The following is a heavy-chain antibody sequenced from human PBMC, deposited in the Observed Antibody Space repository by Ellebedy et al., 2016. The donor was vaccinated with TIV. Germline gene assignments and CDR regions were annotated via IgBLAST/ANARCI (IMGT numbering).Heavy chain of an antibody. CDR3: GRGLVTTSYYFDY. Sequence: MPSETLSLTCTVSGGSINSGGYYWSWIRQHPGKGLEWIGYIYYSGSTYYNPSLKSRVTISVDTSKNQFSLKLSSVTAADTAVYYCGRGLVTTSYYFDYWGQGTLVTVSS. CDR1: GGSINSGGYY. J-gene: IGHJ4*02. V-gene: IGHV4-30-4*08. D-gene: IGHD4-17*01. CDR2: IYYSGST.